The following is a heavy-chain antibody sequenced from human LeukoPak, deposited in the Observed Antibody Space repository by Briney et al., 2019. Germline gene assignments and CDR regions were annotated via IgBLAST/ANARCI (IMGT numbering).Heavy chain of an antibody. CDR2: IRSSDSTT. Sequence: QPGGSLRLSCAASGFSFSRYGMKCVRQAPGKGLEWLSYIRSSDSTTYYADSVKGRFTISRDNAKNSLYLQMDSLRVEDTAVYYCAKRADSSAHSFDYWGQGTLVTVSS. J-gene: IGHJ4*02. D-gene: IGHD3-22*01. CDR1: GFSFSRYG. V-gene: IGHV3-48*04. CDR3: AKRADSSAHSFDY.